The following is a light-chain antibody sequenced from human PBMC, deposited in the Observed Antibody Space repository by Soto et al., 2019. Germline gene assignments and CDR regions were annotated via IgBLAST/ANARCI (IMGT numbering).Light chain of an antibody. CDR1: QTVERW. CDR2: DVS. Sequence: DIQMTQSPSSVSASVGDRVTITCRASQTVERWLAWYQQKPGKAPKLLISDVSSLERGVPSRFSGSGSATEFTLTISGLQSDDFATYYCQQYKDYVWTFGQGTKV. J-gene: IGKJ1*01. V-gene: IGKV1-5*01. CDR3: QQYKDYVWT.